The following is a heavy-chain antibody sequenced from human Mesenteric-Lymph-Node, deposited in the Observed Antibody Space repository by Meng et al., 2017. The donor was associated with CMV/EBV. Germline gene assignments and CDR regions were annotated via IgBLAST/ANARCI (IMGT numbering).Heavy chain of an antibody. Sequence: SETLSLTCAVSGESISSTTWWTWVRQPPGKGLEWIGNIYHTGTANYNPSLKSRVTISVDTSKNQFSLKLSSVTAADTAVYYCARRYCSSTSCYNWFDPWGQGTLVTVSS. J-gene: IGHJ5*02. CDR1: GESISSTTW. V-gene: IGHV4-4*02. CDR3: ARRYCSSTSCYNWFDP. CDR2: IYHTGTA. D-gene: IGHD2-2*01.